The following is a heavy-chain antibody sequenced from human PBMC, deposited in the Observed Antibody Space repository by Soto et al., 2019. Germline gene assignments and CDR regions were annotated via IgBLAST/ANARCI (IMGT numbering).Heavy chain of an antibody. J-gene: IGHJ5*02. Sequence: QVQLVQSGTEVKKPVASVKVSCKASGYTFTTYSITWVRQAPGQGLAWMGWISAYNGNTNYSPKVQGRVTMTTDTATCTADLELSSLRSDDTSVYFFAREAFGVHIIWFDPWGPGTLITVSS. CDR1: GYTFTTYS. CDR2: ISAYNGNT. D-gene: IGHD2-21*01. CDR3: AREAFGVHIIWFDP. V-gene: IGHV1-18*04.